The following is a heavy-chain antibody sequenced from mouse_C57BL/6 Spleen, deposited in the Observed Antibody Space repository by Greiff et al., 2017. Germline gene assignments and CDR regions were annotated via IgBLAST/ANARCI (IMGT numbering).Heavy chain of an antibody. D-gene: IGHD1-1*01. J-gene: IGHJ2*01. CDR2: IDPSDSET. CDR3: ARAYTTVVATDY. CDR1: GYTFTSYW. V-gene: IGHV1-52*01. Sequence: QVQLQQPGAELVRPGSSVKLSCKASGYTFTSYWMHWVKQRPIQGLEWIGNIDPSDSETHYNQKFKDKATLTVDKSSSTAYMQLSSLTSEDSAVYYCARAYTTVVATDYGGQGTTLTVSS.